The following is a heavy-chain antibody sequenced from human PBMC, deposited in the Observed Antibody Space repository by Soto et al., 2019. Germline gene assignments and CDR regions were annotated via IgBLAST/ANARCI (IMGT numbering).Heavy chain of an antibody. Sequence: EVQLLESGGNMIEPGGSLRLSCAASGFIFSNYAMNWVRQAPGKGLEWVSGISGSSYSTYYAESVKGRFTISRDNSKRTVYLHMNSLRAEDTALYYCARELNHGSGLAQADYWGQGTLVTVSS. CDR1: GFIFSNYA. D-gene: IGHD3-10*01. CDR2: ISGSSYST. CDR3: ARELNHGSGLAQADY. J-gene: IGHJ4*02. V-gene: IGHV3-23*01.